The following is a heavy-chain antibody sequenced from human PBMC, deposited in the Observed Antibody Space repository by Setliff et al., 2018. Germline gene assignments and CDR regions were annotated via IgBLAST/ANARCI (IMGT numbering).Heavy chain of an antibody. V-gene: IGHV4-61*09. CDR3: ARVTGFFYVDA. J-gene: IGHJ6*03. Sequence: LSLTCTVSGGSVGSDFSYWTWIRQPAGKGPEWIGQIYTTWSTNYNPSLRSRATVSLDASKNQFSLSLTSVTAADTAVYYCARVTGFFYVDAWGKGTTVTVSS. CDR2: IYTTWST. CDR1: GGSVGSDFSY.